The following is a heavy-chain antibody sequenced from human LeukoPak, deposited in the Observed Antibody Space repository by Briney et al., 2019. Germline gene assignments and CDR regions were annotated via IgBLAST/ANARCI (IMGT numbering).Heavy chain of an antibody. V-gene: IGHV4-39*07. D-gene: IGHD6-13*01. CDR3: ARVVGGSSSWYSYGYFDY. CDR1: GGSISSSSYY. CDR2: IYYSGST. Sequence: SETLSLTCTVSGGSISSSSYYWGWIRQPPGKGLEWIGSIYYSGSTYYNPSLKSRVTTSVDTSKNQFSLKLSSVTAADTAVYYCARVVGGSSSWYSYGYFDYWGQGTLVTVSS. J-gene: IGHJ4*02.